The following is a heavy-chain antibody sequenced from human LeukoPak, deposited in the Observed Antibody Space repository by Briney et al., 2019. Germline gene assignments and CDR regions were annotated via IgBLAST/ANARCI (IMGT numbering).Heavy chain of an antibody. J-gene: IGHJ4*02. CDR3: ARERGGWLQSRYFDY. Sequence: SETLSLTCTVSGGSISSSSYYWGWIRQPPGKGLEWIGSIYYSGSTYYNPSLKSRDTISVDTSKNQFSLKLSSVTAADTAVYYCARERGGWLQSRYFDYWGQGTLVTVSS. V-gene: IGHV4-39*07. CDR1: GGSISSSSYY. CDR2: IYYSGST. D-gene: IGHD5-24*01.